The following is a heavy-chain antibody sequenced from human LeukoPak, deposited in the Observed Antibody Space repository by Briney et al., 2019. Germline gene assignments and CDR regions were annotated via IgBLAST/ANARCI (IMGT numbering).Heavy chain of an antibody. CDR3: AQDATDFDSSGQTYFDN. Sequence: GGSLRLSCAVSGFTFRGYSMNWVRQAPGKGLEWVSTISGTGGSTYYADSVKGRFTISRDNSKSTLYLQMNSLRAEDTAVYYCAQDATDFDSSGQTYFDNWGQGTLVTVSS. V-gene: IGHV3-23*01. D-gene: IGHD3-22*01. J-gene: IGHJ4*02. CDR1: GFTFRGYS. CDR2: ISGTGGST.